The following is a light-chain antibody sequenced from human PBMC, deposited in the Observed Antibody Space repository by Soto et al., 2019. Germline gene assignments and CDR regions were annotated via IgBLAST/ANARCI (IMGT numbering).Light chain of an antibody. CDR1: QSIGGNF. V-gene: IGKV3-20*01. Sequence: EIVLTQSPGTLSLSPGERPTLSCSASQSIGGNFLAWYQQKRGQAPRLLIHGASNRATGIPDRFSGSGSGTDFTLTITRLEPEDFAVYYCQQYGGSPRTFGQGPKVDIK. J-gene: IGKJ1*01. CDR3: QQYGGSPRT. CDR2: GAS.